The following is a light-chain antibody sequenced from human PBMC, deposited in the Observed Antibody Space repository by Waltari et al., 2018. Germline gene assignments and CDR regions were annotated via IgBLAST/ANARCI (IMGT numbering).Light chain of an antibody. CDR1: QGITSY. V-gene: IGKV1-9*01. J-gene: IGKJ1*01. CDR2: SAS. CDR3: QQRNSYPWT. Sequence: DIQLTQSPSSLSASVGDRVTVTCRASQGITSYLAWYQQKPWKAPKLLIYSASSLQSGVPSRFSGSGSGTEFTLTISSLQPEDFAIYYCQQRNSYPWTFGRGTKVESK.